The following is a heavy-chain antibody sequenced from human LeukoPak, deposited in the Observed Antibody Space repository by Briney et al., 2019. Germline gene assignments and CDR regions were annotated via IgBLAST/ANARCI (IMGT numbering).Heavy chain of an antibody. CDR3: ARERRFGELWASFDP. CDR1: GGSFSGYY. J-gene: IGHJ5*02. V-gene: IGHV4-34*01. CDR2: INHSGST. D-gene: IGHD3-10*01. Sequence: SETLSLTCALYGGSFSGYYWSWIRQPPRKGREWSGEINHSGSTNYNPSLKSRVTISLNTSKNHFSLKLSSVTAADTAVYYCARERRFGELWASFDPWGEGTLVTVSS.